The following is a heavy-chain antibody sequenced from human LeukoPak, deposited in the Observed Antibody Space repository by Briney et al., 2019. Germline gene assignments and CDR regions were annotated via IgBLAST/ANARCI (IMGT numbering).Heavy chain of an antibody. CDR1: GFTFSSYS. D-gene: IGHD4-23*01. J-gene: IGHJ4*02. Sequence: PGGSLGLSCAASGFTFSSYSMNWVRQAPGKGLEWVSSISSSSSYIYYADSVKGRFTISRDNAKNSLYLQMNSLRAEDMAVYYCARAGFESKISFYGGNGRCDYWGQGTLVTVSS. CDR2: ISSSSSYI. V-gene: IGHV3-21*01. CDR3: ARAGFESKISFYGGNGRCDY.